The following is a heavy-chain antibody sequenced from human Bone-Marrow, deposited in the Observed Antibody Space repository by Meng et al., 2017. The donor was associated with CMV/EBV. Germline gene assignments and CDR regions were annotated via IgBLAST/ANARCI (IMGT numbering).Heavy chain of an antibody. J-gene: IGHJ4*02. CDR2: IFSNDEK. D-gene: IGHD3-22*01. CDR3: ARRTEDSSGYYYLDY. V-gene: IGHV2-26*01. Sequence: SGPTLVKPTETLTLTCTVSGFSLSNARMGVSWIRQPPGKALEWLAHIFSNDEKSYSTSLKSRLTISKDTSKSQVVLTMTNMEPVDTATYYCARRTEDSSGYYYLDYWGQGTLVTVSS. CDR1: GFSLSNARMG.